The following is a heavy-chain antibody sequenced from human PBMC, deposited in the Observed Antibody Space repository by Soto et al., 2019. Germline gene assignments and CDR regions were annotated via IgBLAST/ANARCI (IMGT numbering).Heavy chain of an antibody. CDR2: ISYDGSNK. CDR3: ARDSSYYGSGSYLIDGMHV. V-gene: IGHV3-30-3*01. D-gene: IGHD3-10*01. Sequence: GGSLRLSCAASGFTFSSYAMHWVRQAPGKGLEWVAVISYDGSNKYYADSVKGRFTISRDNSKNTLYLRMNSLRAEDTAVYYCARDSSYYGSGSYLIDGMHVWGQGTTVTVSS. CDR1: GFTFSSYA. J-gene: IGHJ6*02.